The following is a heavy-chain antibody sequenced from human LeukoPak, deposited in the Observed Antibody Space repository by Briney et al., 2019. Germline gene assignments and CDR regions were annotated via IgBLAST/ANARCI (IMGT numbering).Heavy chain of an antibody. Sequence: PSQTLSLTCTVSGRSISIGSYYWSWIRQPAGKGLEWFRRIYTSGSTNYNPSLQSRVPLSVDTDKNQFTLKLSSMTAHGTVVYYCARGYKGYYYYYMDVWGKGTTVTVSS. CDR3: ARGYKGYYYYYMDV. J-gene: IGHJ6*03. V-gene: IGHV4-61*02. CDR1: GRSISIGSYY. CDR2: IYTSGST. D-gene: IGHD5-24*01.